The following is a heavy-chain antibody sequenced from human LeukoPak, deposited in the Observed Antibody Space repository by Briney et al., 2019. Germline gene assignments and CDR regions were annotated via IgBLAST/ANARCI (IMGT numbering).Heavy chain of an antibody. CDR1: GFTFTSYG. Sequence: GGSLRLSCAVSGFTFTSYGMTWVRQAPGKGLEWVSAISGSGGSTYYADYVKGRFTISRDNSKNTLYLQMNSLRAEDTAVYYCANSVKGDAFDIWGQGTMVTVSS. CDR2: ISGSGGST. J-gene: IGHJ3*02. CDR3: ANSVKGDAFDI. V-gene: IGHV3-23*01.